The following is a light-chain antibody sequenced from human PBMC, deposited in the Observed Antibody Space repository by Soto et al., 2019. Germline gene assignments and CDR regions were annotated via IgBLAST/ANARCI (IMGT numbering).Light chain of an antibody. V-gene: IGKV3-15*01. CDR2: VAS. Sequence: EMVMTQSPATLSVSPGERVTLSCRASQSVSSYLAWYQQKPGPPPRLLIYVASTRTAGIPARCSGSGSGTAFTLTISNLHAEDFRVYYCQQYKDWPPRFGQGTKVEIK. CDR3: QQYKDWPPR. CDR1: QSVSSY. J-gene: IGKJ1*01.